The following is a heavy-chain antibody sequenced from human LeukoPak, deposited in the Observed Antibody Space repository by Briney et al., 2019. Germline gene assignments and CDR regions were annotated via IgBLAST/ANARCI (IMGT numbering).Heavy chain of an antibody. D-gene: IGHD5-18*01. Sequence: GGSLRLSCAASGFSLSGNAVSWVRQAPGKRPEWVAGIGPDDTTFYPASVRGRFTISRDTSQNTMYLQMNSLRAEDTALYYCAKGNLQLGQDACDIWGQGTMVTVSS. V-gene: IGHV3-23*01. CDR3: AKGNLQLGQDACDI. CDR2: IGPDDTT. CDR1: GFSLSGNA. J-gene: IGHJ3*02.